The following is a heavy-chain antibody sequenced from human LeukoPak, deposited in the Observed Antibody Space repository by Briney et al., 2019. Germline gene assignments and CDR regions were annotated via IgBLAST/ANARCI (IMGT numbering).Heavy chain of an antibody. D-gene: IGHD1-26*01. CDR1: GFTFSSYA. CDR2: ISYDGSNK. J-gene: IGHJ4*02. V-gene: IGHV3-30-3*01. Sequence: PGRSLRLSCAASGFTFSSYAMHWVRQAPGKGLEWVAVISYDGSNKYYADSVKGRFTISRDNSKNTLYLQMNSLRAEDTAVYYCASSLSYQPFDYWGQGTLVTVSS. CDR3: ASSLSYQPFDY.